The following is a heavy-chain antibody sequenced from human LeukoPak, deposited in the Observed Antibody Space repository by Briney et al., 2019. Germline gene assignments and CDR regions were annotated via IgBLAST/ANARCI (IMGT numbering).Heavy chain of an antibody. V-gene: IGHV3-9*01. CDR1: GFTFDDYA. CDR2: INWNSNNI. J-gene: IGHJ3*02. Sequence: PGRSLRLSCAASGFTFDDYAMHWVRQAPGKGLEWVSGINWNSNNIGYADSLKGRFTISRDNAKNSLYLQMNSLRAEDTALYYCAKGGYSSGWSISGDAFDIWGQGTMVTVSS. D-gene: IGHD6-19*01. CDR3: AKGGYSSGWSISGDAFDI.